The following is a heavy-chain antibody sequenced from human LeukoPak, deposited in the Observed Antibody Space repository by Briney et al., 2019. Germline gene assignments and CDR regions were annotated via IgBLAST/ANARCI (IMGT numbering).Heavy chain of an antibody. V-gene: IGHV4-34*01. J-gene: IGHJ6*03. CDR2: INHSGST. CDR1: GGSFSGYY. Sequence: PSETLSLTCAVCGGSFSGYYWSWIRQPPGKGLEWIGEINHSGSTNYNPSLKSRVTISVDTSKNQFSLKLSSVTAADTAVYYCARGKNKHIYYDMDVWGKGTTVTVSS. D-gene: IGHD1/OR15-1a*01. CDR3: ARGKNKHIYYDMDV.